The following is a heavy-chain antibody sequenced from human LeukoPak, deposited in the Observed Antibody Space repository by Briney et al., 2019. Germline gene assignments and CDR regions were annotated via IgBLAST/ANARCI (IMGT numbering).Heavy chain of an antibody. CDR2: INPSGGST. V-gene: IGHV1-46*01. J-gene: IGHJ4*02. D-gene: IGHD5-24*01. CDR3: ARGLATRSDYYFDY. CDR1: GYTFSSYY. Sequence: GASVTVSCKASGYTFSSYYMHWVRQAPGQGLEWMGIINPSGGSTRYAQKFQGSVTVTRDMSTSTVYMELSSLRSEDTAVYYCARGLATRSDYYFDYWGQGTLVTVSS.